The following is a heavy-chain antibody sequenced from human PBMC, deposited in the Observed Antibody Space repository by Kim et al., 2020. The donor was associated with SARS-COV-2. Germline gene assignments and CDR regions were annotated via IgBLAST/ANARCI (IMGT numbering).Heavy chain of an antibody. CDR2: ISYDGSNK. Sequence: GGSLRLSCAASGFTFSSYGMHWVRQAPGKGLEWVAVISYDGSNKYYADSVKGRFTISRDNSKNTLYLQMNSLRAEDTAVYYCAKGPAAAQNYYYGMDVWGQGTTVTVSS. J-gene: IGHJ6*02. CDR1: GFTFSSYG. D-gene: IGHD6-13*01. V-gene: IGHV3-30*18. CDR3: AKGPAAAQNYYYGMDV.